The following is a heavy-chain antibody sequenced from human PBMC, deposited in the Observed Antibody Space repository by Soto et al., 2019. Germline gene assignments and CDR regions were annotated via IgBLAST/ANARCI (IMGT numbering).Heavy chain of an antibody. D-gene: IGHD2-2*01. CDR1: GGSISSYY. CDR2: IYYSGST. J-gene: IGHJ4*02. Sequence: SETLSLTCTVSGGSISSYYWSWIRQPPGKGLEWIGYIYYSGSTNYNPSLKSRVTISVDTSKNQFSLKLSSVTAADTAVYYCARHRSSSTSCYFDYWGQGTLVTVSS. CDR3: ARHRSSSTSCYFDY. V-gene: IGHV4-59*08.